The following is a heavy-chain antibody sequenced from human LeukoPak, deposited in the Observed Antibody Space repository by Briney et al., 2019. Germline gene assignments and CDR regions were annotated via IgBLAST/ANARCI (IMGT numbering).Heavy chain of an antibody. J-gene: IGHJ4*02. CDR2: INHSGST. V-gene: IGHV4-34*01. CDR3: ARLHSSSTQQYYFDY. D-gene: IGHD6-6*01. CDR1: GGSFSGYY. Sequence: SETLSLTCAVYGGSFSGYYWSWIRQPPGKGLEWIGEINHSGSTNYNPSLRSRVTISVDTSKNQFSLKRSSVTAADTAVYYCARLHSSSTQQYYFDYWGQGTLVTVSS.